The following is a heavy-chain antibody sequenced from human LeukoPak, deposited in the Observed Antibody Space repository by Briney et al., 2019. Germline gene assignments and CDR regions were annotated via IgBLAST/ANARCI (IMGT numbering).Heavy chain of an antibody. CDR1: GFTFSTYW. CDR3: ARGLPITGTPSANWFDP. V-gene: IGHV3-74*01. Sequence: PGGSLRLSCAASGFTFSTYWMHWVRQAPGKGLVWVSRIKSDGSSTNYADSVKGRFTISRDNAKNTLYLQMKSLRAEDTAVYYCARGLPITGTPSANWFDPWGQGTLVTVSS. D-gene: IGHD1-20*01. J-gene: IGHJ5*02. CDR2: IKSDGSST.